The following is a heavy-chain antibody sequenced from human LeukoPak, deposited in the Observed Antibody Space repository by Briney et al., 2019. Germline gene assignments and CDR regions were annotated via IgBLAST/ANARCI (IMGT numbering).Heavy chain of an antibody. CDR1: GGSFSGYY. J-gene: IGHJ4*02. V-gene: IGHV4-59*01. CDR2: IYYSGST. CDR3: ARGRGVVTPYYFDY. Sequence: PSETLSLTCAVYGGSFSGYYWSWIRQPPGKGLEWIGYIYYSGSTNYNPSLKSRVTISVDTSKNQFSLKLSSVTAADTAVYFCARGRGVVTPYYFDYWGQGTLVTVSS. D-gene: IGHD3-3*01.